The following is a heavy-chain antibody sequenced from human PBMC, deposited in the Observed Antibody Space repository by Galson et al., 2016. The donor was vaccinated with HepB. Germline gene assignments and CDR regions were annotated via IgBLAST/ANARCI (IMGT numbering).Heavy chain of an antibody. CDR1: GFTLEDYA. J-gene: IGHJ5*02. Sequence: LRLSCAASGFTLEDYAMHWVRQAPGKGLEWVSGINWNSHYVAYADSVKGRFTISRDNAKNSLYLQMDGLRGGDTALYYCAKDSDGGIAAAGTTFEAWGQGTLVAVSS. CDR3: AKDSDGGIAAAGTTFEA. CDR2: INWNSHYV. V-gene: IGHV3-9*01. D-gene: IGHD6-25*01.